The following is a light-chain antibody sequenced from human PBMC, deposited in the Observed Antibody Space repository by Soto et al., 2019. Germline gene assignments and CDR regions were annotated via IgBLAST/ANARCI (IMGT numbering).Light chain of an antibody. CDR2: KAS. J-gene: IGKJ2*01. CDR1: HSLMYSDGISY. Sequence: DVVMTQSPLSLPVTLGQPASISCRSSHSLMYSDGISYLSWFQQRTGQSPRRLIYKASNRDSWVPDRFSGSGSGTDFTLKISRVEADDVGVYYCMQGTHWPPGTLGQGTKLEIK. V-gene: IGKV2-30*01. CDR3: MQGTHWPPGT.